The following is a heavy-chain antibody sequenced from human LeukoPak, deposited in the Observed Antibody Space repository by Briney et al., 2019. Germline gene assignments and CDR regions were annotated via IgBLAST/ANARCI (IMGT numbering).Heavy chain of an antibody. CDR1: GFTVSSFY. CDR2: IYSGGST. J-gene: IGHJ6*02. D-gene: IGHD4-17*01. CDR3: ARDPYGALSDYGMDV. Sequence: GGSLRLSCVASGFTVSSFYMSWVRQAPGKGLEWVSVIYSGGSTYYADSVKGRFTISRDNAKNTLYLQMNSLRAEDTAIYYCARDPYGALSDYGMDVWGQGTTVTVSS. V-gene: IGHV3-53*01.